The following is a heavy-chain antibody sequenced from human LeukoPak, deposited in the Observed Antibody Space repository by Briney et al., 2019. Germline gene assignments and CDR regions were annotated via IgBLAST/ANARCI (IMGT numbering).Heavy chain of an antibody. CDR3: ARDPPDSRGYHYWYFDL. CDR2: IYSGGST. CDR1: GFTVTSNY. J-gene: IGHJ2*01. V-gene: IGHV3-53*01. Sequence: GGSLRLSCAASGFTVTSNYMSWVRQAPGKGLEWVSVIYSGGSTYYADSVKGRFTISRDNSKNTLYLQMNSLRAEDTAVYYCARDPPDSRGYHYWYFDLWGRGTLVTVSS. D-gene: IGHD3-22*01.